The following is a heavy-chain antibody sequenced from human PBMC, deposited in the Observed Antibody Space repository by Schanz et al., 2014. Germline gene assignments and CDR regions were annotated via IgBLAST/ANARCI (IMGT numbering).Heavy chain of an antibody. J-gene: IGHJ4*02. CDR3: ARDRLECGAECYSVEVFEI. Sequence: QVQLVQSGAEVKKPGASVKVSCKASGYTFSDHYIHWVRQAPGQGLEWMGRIIPSLGLAKYEQKFQDKVTITADTSTTTAYMELSGLRSEDTAVYYCARDRLECGAECYSVEVFEIWGQGTLVIVSS. V-gene: IGHV1-69*09. CDR1: GYTFSDHY. D-gene: IGHD2-21*01. CDR2: IIPSLGLA.